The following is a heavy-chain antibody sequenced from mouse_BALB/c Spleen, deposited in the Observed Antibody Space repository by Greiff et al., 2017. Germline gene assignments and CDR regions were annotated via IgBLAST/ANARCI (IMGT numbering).Heavy chain of an antibody. V-gene: IGHV5-4*02. CDR2: ISDGGSYT. CDR1: GFTFSDYY. J-gene: IGHJ3*01. CDR3: ARDRGYYGSSWFAY. D-gene: IGHD1-1*01. Sequence: DVQLVESGGGLVKPGGSLKLSCAASGFTFSDYYMYWVRQTPEKRLEWVATISDGGSYTYYPDSVKGRFTISRDNAKNNLYLQMSSLKSEDTAMYYCARDRGYYGSSWFAYWGQGTLVTVSA.